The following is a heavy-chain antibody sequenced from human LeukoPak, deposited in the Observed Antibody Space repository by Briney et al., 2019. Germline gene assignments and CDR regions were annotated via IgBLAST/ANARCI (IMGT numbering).Heavy chain of an antibody. Sequence: GGSLRLSCAGSEFTFSSYSMHWVRQAPGKGLEWVSSISGSSDDIYYADSVKGRFTVSRDNSKDSLYLQMKRLRAEDTALYYCARRGYHDYSGFDYWGQGTLVTVSS. D-gene: IGHD1-26*01. CDR1: EFTFSSYS. CDR3: ARRGYHDYSGFDY. V-gene: IGHV3-21*06. CDR2: ISGSSDDI. J-gene: IGHJ4*02.